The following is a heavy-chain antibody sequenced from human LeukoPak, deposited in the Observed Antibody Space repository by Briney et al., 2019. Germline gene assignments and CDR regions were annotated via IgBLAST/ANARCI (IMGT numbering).Heavy chain of an antibody. D-gene: IGHD3-22*01. J-gene: IGHJ4*02. Sequence: GESLKISCKGSGYSFTSYWIGWVRQMPGKGLEWMGIIYPGDSDTRYSPSFQGQVTISADKSISTAYLQWSSLKASDTTMYYCARAPDSSGYYFDYWGQGTLVTVSS. V-gene: IGHV5-51*01. CDR1: GYSFTSYW. CDR2: IYPGDSDT. CDR3: ARAPDSSGYYFDY.